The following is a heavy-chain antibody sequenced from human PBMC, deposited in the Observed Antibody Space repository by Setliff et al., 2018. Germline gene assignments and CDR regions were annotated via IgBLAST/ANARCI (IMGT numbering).Heavy chain of an antibody. J-gene: IGHJ6*02. CDR3: AREVNDNFWSGYYYYYYYGMDV. Sequence: PGGSLRLSCADSGFTFSSYWMHWVRQAPGKGLVWVSRINSDGSSTSYADSVKGRFTISRDNAKNTLYLQMNRLRAEDTAVYYCAREVNDNFWSGYYYYYYYGMDVWGQGTTVTVSS. CDR1: GFTFSSYW. CDR2: INSDGSST. V-gene: IGHV3-74*01. D-gene: IGHD3-3*01.